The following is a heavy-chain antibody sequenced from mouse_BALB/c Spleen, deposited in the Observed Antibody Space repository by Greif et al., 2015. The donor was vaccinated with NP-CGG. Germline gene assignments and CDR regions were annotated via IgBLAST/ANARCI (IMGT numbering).Heavy chain of an antibody. CDR3: AIYYGNYYAMDY. Sequence: VQLKHSGPGLVKPSQSLSLTCSVTGYSITSGYYWNWIRQFPGNKLEWMGYISYDGSNNYNPSLKNRISITRDTSKNQFFLKLNSVTTEDTATYYCAIYYGNYYAMDYWGQGTSVTVSS. D-gene: IGHD2-1*01. V-gene: IGHV3-6*02. CDR2: ISYDGSN. CDR1: GYSITSGYY. J-gene: IGHJ4*01.